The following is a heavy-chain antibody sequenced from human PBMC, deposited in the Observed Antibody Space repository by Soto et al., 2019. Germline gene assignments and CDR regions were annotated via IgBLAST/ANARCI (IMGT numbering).Heavy chain of an antibody. CDR1: GFTFSSYA. CDR2: ISGSGGST. V-gene: IGHV3-23*01. J-gene: IGHJ6*02. Sequence: GGSLRLSCAASGFTFSSYAMSWVRQAPGKGLEWVSAISGSGGSTYYADSVKGRFTISRDNSKNTLYLQMNSLRAEDTAVYYCAKDQRTMIVVRYGMDVWGQGTTVTVSS. CDR3: AKDQRTMIVVRYGMDV. D-gene: IGHD3-22*01.